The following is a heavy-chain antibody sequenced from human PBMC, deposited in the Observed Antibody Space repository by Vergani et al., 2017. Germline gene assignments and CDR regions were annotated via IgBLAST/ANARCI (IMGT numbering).Heavy chain of an antibody. CDR2: INPSGGST. V-gene: IGHV1-46*01. CDR3: ARGGLVVPAAISAFDI. D-gene: IGHD2-2*02. Sequence: QVQLVQSGAEVKKPGASVKVSCKASGYTFTSYYMHWVRQAPGQGLEWMGIINPSGGSTSYAQKFQGRVTMTRDTSTSTVYMELSSLRSEETAVYYCARGGLVVPAAISAFDIWGQGTMVTVSS. CDR1: GYTFTSYY. J-gene: IGHJ3*02.